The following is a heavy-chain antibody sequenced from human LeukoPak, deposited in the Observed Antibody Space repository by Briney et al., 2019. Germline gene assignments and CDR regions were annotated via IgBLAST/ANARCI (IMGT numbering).Heavy chain of an antibody. CDR1: GGSISSGDYY. D-gene: IGHD6-6*01. CDR3: ARGAYSSSRGQYFQH. V-gene: IGHV4-30-4*08. CDR2: IYYSGST. Sequence: SETLSLTCTVSGGSISSGDYYWSWIRQPPGKELEWIGYIYYSGSTYYNPSLKSRVTISVDTSKNQFSLKLSSVAAADTAVYYCARGAYSSSRGQYFQHWGQGTLATVSS. J-gene: IGHJ1*01.